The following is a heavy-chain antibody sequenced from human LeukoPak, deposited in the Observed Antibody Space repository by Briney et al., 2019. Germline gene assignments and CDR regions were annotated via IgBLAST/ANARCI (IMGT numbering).Heavy chain of an antibody. J-gene: IGHJ2*01. CDR1: GFTFSNYA. D-gene: IGHD3-22*01. CDR2: ISSSSNYI. V-gene: IGHV3-21*01. CDR3: ARDPITMIVVIITDWFFDL. Sequence: GGSLRLSCAASGFTFSNYAMNWVRLAPGKGLEWVSSISSSSNYIYYADSVKGRFTISRDNAKNSLYLQMNSLRAEDTAVYYCARDPITMIVVIITDWFFDLWGRGTLVTVSS.